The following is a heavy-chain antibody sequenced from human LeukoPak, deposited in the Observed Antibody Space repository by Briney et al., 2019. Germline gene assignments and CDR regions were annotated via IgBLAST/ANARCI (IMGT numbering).Heavy chain of an antibody. CDR1: GYILSSYY. J-gene: IGHJ4*02. V-gene: IGHV1-46*01. Sequence: ASVKVSCKASGYILSSYYMHWVRQAPGQGLEWMGIINPSDGSTDYAHNFQGRVTMTRDKSTSTVYMELNSLRSEDTALYYCARTYCGGDCNNRYFDYWGQGTLVTVSS. D-gene: IGHD2-21*02. CDR3: ARTYCGGDCNNRYFDY. CDR2: INPSDGST.